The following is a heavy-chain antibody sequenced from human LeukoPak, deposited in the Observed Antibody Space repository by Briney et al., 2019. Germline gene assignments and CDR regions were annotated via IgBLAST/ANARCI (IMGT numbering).Heavy chain of an antibody. CDR2: MKSIGSGGTS. CDR1: GFKFSDAW. D-gene: IGHD1-26*01. CDR3: KWELHVYYGKDV. V-gene: IGHV3-15*01. J-gene: IGHJ6*02. Sequence: GGSLRLSCAASGFKFSDAWMSWVRQAPGKGLEWVGRMKSIGSGGTSDYAAPVKGRFSISRDDSKNTVYLHMNNLKTEDTAVYYCKWELHVYYGKDVWGQGTTVTVSS.